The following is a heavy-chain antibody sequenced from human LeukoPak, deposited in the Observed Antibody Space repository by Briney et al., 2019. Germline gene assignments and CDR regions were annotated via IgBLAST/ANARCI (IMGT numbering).Heavy chain of an antibody. Sequence: GGSLRLSCAASGFTVSSNYVSSVRQAPGKGLELVSVIYSGGSTYYADSVKGRFTISRDNSKNTLYLQMNSLRAEDTAVYYCARGGYGDYAAFDYWGQGTLVTVSS. V-gene: IGHV3-66*01. CDR2: IYSGGST. D-gene: IGHD4-17*01. CDR1: GFTVSSNY. CDR3: ARGGYGDYAAFDY. J-gene: IGHJ4*02.